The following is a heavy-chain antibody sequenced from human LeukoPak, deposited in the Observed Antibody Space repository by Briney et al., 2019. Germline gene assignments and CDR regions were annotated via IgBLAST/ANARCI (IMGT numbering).Heavy chain of an antibody. Sequence: PGGSLRLSCAASGFTFSTYGMHWVRQALGKGLVWVSFINSDGSTTSYADSVKGRFTISRDNAKNTLDLQMSSLRAEDTAVYYCARDKSYGMDVWGQGTTVTVSS. CDR2: INSDGSTT. CDR1: GFTFSTYG. V-gene: IGHV3-74*01. J-gene: IGHJ6*02. CDR3: ARDKSYGMDV.